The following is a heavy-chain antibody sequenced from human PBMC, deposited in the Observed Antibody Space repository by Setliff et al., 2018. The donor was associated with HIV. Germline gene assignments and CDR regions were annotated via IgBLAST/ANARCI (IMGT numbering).Heavy chain of an antibody. CDR2: IYYSGST. CDR1: GGSIRSHY. D-gene: IGHD3-3*01. V-gene: IGHV4-59*11. CDR3: ARLRGSYDFSNWFDP. Sequence: PSETLSLTCTVSGGSIRSHYWSWIRQPPGKRLEWIGYIYYSGSTNYNPSLESRVTISVDTAKNQFSLKLSSVTAADTAVYYCARLRGSYDFSNWFDPWGQGTQVTVS. J-gene: IGHJ5*02.